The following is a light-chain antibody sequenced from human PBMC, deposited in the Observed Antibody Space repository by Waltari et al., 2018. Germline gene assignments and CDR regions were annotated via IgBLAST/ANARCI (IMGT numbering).Light chain of an antibody. J-gene: IGKJ3*01. V-gene: IGKV3-15*01. Sequence: EVVMTQSPATVSVSPGERATLSCRASQSINSYLAWYQQNPGQAPRLLIYGASTRATGIPARFSGSGSGTDFTLTISSLQSEDFAIYYCQQYNKWPLTFGPGTKVHF. CDR1: QSINSY. CDR2: GAS. CDR3: QQYNKWPLT.